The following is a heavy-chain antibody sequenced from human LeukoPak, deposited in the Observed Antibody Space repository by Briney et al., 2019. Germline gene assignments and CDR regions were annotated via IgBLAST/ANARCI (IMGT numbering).Heavy chain of an antibody. D-gene: IGHD2-2*02. CDR3: ARDSCSSTSCYT. V-gene: IGHV3-23*01. CDR2: ISGSGGST. J-gene: IGHJ5*02. CDR1: GFTFSSDG. Sequence: PGGSLRLSCAASGFTFSSDGMSWVRQAPGKGLEWVSSISGSGGSTYYADSVKGRFTISRDNSKNTLYLQMNSLRAEDTAVYYCARDSCSSTSCYTWGQGTLVTVSS.